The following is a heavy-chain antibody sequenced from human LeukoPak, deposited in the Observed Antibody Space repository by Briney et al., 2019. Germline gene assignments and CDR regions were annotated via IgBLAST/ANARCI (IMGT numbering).Heavy chain of an antibody. J-gene: IGHJ4*02. CDR3: ASVGGGYGDYGGY. V-gene: IGHV4-30-4*07. Sequence: SKTLSLTCAVSGGSISSGGYSWSWIRQPPGKGLEWIGYIYYSGSTYYNPSLKSRVTISVDTSKNQFSLKLSSVTAADTAVYYCASVGGGYGDYGGYWGQGTLVTVSS. D-gene: IGHD4-17*01. CDR2: IYYSGST. CDR1: GGSISSGGYS.